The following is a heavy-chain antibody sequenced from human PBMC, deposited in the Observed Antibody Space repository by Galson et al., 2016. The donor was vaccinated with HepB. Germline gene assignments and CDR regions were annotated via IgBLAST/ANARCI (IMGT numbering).Heavy chain of an antibody. D-gene: IGHD3-22*01. CDR1: GFTFSFYS. V-gene: IGHV3-48*01. J-gene: IGHJ4*02. Sequence: SLRLSCAASGFTFSFYSMNWISYISRGGSNIKYADSVKGRFTISRDDAKDSLYLQMNVLGVEDTAVYYCARDSVTGANPDYYGWGQGTRVTVSS. CDR2: ISRGGSNI. CDR3: ARDSVTGANPDYYG.